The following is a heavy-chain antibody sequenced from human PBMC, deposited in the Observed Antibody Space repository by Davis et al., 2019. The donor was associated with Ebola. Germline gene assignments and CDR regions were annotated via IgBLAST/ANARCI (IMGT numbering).Heavy chain of an antibody. Sequence: SETLSLTCAVYGGSFSGYYWSWIRQPPGTGLEWIGEINHSGSTNYNPSLKSRVTISVDTSKNQFSLKLSSVTAADTAVYYCARIGVHYYGSGSYPMDVWGQGTTVTVSS. CDR2: INHSGST. CDR1: GGSFSGYY. V-gene: IGHV4-34*01. J-gene: IGHJ6*02. CDR3: ARIGVHYYGSGSYPMDV. D-gene: IGHD3-10*01.